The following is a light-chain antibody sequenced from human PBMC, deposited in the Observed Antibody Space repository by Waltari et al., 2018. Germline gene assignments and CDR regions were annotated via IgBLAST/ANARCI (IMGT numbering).Light chain of an antibody. CDR2: GAS. CDR3: QQYHNWPPLT. V-gene: IGKV3-15*01. CDR1: QSVSSN. Sequence: EIVMTQSPATLSVSPGERATLPCRASQSVSSNLARYQQKPGQAPNPLIYGASTRYTGSPARFSGSGSGTEFSLTISSVQSEDFAVYYCQQYHNWPPLTFGGGTKVEIK. J-gene: IGKJ4*01.